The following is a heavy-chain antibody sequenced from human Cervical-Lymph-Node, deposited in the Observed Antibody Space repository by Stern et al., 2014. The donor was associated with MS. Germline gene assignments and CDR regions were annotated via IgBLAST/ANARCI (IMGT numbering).Heavy chain of an antibody. Sequence: VQLVQSGGGVVQPGRSLTLSCAASGFTFNSYGMHWVRQAPGKGLEWVAVISYDGSNKYSADSVKGRFTISRDNSKNTLYLQMNSLRAEDTAVYYCAKGRGAGDYYGMDVWGQGTTVTVSS. D-gene: IGHD6-19*01. CDR1: GFTFNSYG. V-gene: IGHV3-30*18. J-gene: IGHJ6*02. CDR2: ISYDGSNK. CDR3: AKGRGAGDYYGMDV.